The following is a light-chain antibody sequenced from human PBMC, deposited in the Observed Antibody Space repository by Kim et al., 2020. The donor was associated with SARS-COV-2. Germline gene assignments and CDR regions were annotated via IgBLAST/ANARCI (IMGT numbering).Light chain of an antibody. CDR2: DVT. CDR3: SSYSSSSTLV. J-gene: IGLJ3*02. CDR1: KNDIGDYNY. Sequence: GQSITISCTGTKNDIGDYNYVSWYQQHPGEAPKLIIYDVTDRPSGISDRFSGSKSASTASLTISGLQAEDEADYFCSSYSSSSTLVFGGGTQLTVL. V-gene: IGLV2-14*03.